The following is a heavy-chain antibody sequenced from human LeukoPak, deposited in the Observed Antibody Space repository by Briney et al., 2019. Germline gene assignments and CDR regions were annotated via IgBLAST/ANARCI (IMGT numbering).Heavy chain of an antibody. CDR2: IYSTGST. V-gene: IGHV4-59*11. J-gene: IGHJ4*02. Sequence: PSETLSLTCTVSGASMNNHYWSWIRQLPGKGLEWIGYIYSTGSTNYNPSLKSRVTMSVDTSKNQFSLKLSSVTAADTAVYYCAGWDSSGWYQFDYRGQGTLVTVSS. D-gene: IGHD6-19*01. CDR3: AGWDSSGWYQFDY. CDR1: GASMNNHY.